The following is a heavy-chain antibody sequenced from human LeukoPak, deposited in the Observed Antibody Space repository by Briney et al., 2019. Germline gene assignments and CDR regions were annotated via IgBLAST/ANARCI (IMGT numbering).Heavy chain of an antibody. Sequence: PGGSLRLSCAASEFTFSSYGMHWVRQAPGKGLEWVAVIWYDGSNKYYVDSVKGRFTISRDNSKNTLYLQMNSLRAEDTAVYYCARVGINDFWSGSPDYWGQGTLVIVSS. CDR1: EFTFSSYG. J-gene: IGHJ4*02. CDR2: IWYDGSNK. D-gene: IGHD3-3*01. CDR3: ARVGINDFWSGSPDY. V-gene: IGHV3-33*01.